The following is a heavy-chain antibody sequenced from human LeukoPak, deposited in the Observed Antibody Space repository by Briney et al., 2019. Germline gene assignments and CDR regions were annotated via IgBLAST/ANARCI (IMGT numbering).Heavy chain of an antibody. CDR3: ARERVVDFESYYYYYGMDV. Sequence: GGSLRLSCAASGFTFSSYSMNWVRQAPGKGLEWVSSISSSSSYIYYADSVKGRFTISRDNAKNSLYLQMNSLRAEDTAVYYCARERVVDFESYYYYYGMDVWGQGTTVTVSS. D-gene: IGHD2-15*01. V-gene: IGHV3-21*01. CDR1: GFTFSSYS. J-gene: IGHJ6*02. CDR2: ISSSSSYI.